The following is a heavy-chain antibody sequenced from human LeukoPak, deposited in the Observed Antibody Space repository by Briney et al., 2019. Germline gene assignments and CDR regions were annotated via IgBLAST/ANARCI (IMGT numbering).Heavy chain of an antibody. CDR3: ARGGDRSFDY. J-gene: IGHJ4*02. V-gene: IGHV4-4*02. CDR2: IHHSGSI. Sequence: SETLSLTCAVSGVSISSNLWWTWVRPPPGKGLEWIAEIHHSGSINYNPSLKSRVTISVDKAKNQFSLNLNSVTAAATAVYYCARGGDRSFDYWGQGTLVTVSS. D-gene: IGHD3-10*01. CDR1: GVSISSNLW.